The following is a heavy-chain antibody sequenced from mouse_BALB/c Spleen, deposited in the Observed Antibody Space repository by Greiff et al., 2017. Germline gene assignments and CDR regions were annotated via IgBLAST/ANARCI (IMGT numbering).Heavy chain of an antibody. J-gene: IGHJ1*01. Sequence: VQLQESGAELVRPGVSVKISCKGSGYTFTDYAMHWVKQSHAKSLEWIGVISTYYGDASYNQKFKGKATMTVDKSSSTAYMELARLTSEDSAIYYCARRGGSSYRWYFDVWGAGTTVTVSS. CDR2: ISTYYGDA. CDR3: ARRGGSSYRWYFDV. CDR1: GYTFTDYA. D-gene: IGHD1-1*01. V-gene: IGHV1S137*01.